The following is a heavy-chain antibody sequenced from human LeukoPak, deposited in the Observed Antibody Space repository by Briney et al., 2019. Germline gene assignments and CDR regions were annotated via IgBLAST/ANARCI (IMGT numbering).Heavy chain of an antibody. Sequence: SETLSLTCTVSGGSISSYYWSWIRQPPGKGLEWIGYIYYSGSTNYNPSLKSRVTISVDTSKNQFSLKLSSVTAADTAVYYCASGRGTVTTIDYSGQGTLVTVSS. D-gene: IGHD4-17*01. V-gene: IGHV4-59*01. J-gene: IGHJ4*02. CDR1: GGSISSYY. CDR2: IYYSGST. CDR3: ASGRGTVTTIDY.